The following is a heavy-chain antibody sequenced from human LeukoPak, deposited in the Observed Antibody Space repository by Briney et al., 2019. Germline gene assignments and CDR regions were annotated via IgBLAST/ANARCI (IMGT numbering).Heavy chain of an antibody. CDR1: GGSISSYY. CDR2: IYYSGST. CDR3: ARTDYYDSSAPDY. V-gene: IGHV4-59*01. D-gene: IGHD3-22*01. Sequence: SETLSLTCTVSGGSISSYYWSWIRQPPGKGLEWIGYIYYSGSTNYNPSLKSRVTISVDTSKNQFSLKLSSLTAADTAVYYCARTDYYDSSAPDYWGQGTLVTVSS. J-gene: IGHJ4*02.